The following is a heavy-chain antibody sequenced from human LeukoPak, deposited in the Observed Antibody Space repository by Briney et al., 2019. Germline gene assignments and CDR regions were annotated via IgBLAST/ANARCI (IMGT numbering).Heavy chain of an antibody. J-gene: IGHJ4*02. D-gene: IGHD3-22*01. CDR3: AREDSSGLYYFDY. V-gene: IGHV1-2*02. CDR2: INPNSGGT. CDR1: GYTFTGYY. Sequence: GASVKVSCKASGYTFTGYYMHWVRQAPGQGLEWMGWINPNSGGTNYAQKFHGRVTMTRDTSIRTAYMELSRLRSADTAVYYCAREDSSGLYYFDYWGQGTPVTVSS.